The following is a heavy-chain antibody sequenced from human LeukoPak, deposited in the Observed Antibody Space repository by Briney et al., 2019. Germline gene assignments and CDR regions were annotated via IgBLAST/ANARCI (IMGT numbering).Heavy chain of an antibody. Sequence: GGSLRLSCAVSGFTFNSYAMTWVSQAPGNRLEWVSSISGSGGSTYYADSVKGRFTISRDNSKNTLYLQMNSLRGEDTAVYYCAKDATVTTINCFDPWGQGTLVTVSS. D-gene: IGHD4-17*01. V-gene: IGHV3-23*01. J-gene: IGHJ5*02. CDR1: GFTFNSYA. CDR2: ISGSGGST. CDR3: AKDATVTTINCFDP.